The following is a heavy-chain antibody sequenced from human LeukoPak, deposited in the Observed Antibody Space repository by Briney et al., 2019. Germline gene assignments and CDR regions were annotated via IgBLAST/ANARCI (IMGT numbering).Heavy chain of an antibody. V-gene: IGHV3-30*04. CDR3: ARSYSLPEY. D-gene: IGHD1-26*01. Sequence: GGSLRLSCAASGFTFSSFAMHWVRQAPGKGLEWVAFISYVARDTYYGDSVKGRFTASRDNSKDMVYLQMNSLTTADTAVYYCARSYSLPEYWGQGTLVTVSS. CDR2: ISYVARDT. CDR1: GFTFSSFA. J-gene: IGHJ4*02.